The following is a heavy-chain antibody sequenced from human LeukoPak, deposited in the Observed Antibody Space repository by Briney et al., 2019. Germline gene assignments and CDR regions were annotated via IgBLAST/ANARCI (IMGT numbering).Heavy chain of an antibody. CDR3: ARDPYDGSYGDDYYYYMDF. D-gene: IGHD1-26*01. CDR1: GFTFSNYN. CDR2: ITRSSIYT. V-gene: IGHV3-21*01. J-gene: IGHJ6*03. Sequence: GGSLRLSCAASGFTFSNYNMNWVRQTPGKGLEWVSSITRSSIYTFYADSVKGRFTISRDNAKNSLSLQMNSLRAEDTAVYYCARDPYDGSYGDDYYYYMDFWGKGTTVTISS.